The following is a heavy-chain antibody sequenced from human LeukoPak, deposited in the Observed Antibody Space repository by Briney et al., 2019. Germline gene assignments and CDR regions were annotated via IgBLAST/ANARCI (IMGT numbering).Heavy chain of an antibody. CDR1: GGSISSYY. D-gene: IGHD3-3*02. V-gene: IGHV4-59*01. CDR3: ARSPFSTAYGMDV. J-gene: IGHJ6*02. Sequence: SETLSLTCTVSGGSISSYYWSWIRQPPGKGLEWIGYTYYSGSTNYNPSLKSRVTISVDTSKNQFSLKLSSVTAADTAVYYCARSPFSTAYGMDVWGQGTTVTVSS. CDR2: TYYSGST.